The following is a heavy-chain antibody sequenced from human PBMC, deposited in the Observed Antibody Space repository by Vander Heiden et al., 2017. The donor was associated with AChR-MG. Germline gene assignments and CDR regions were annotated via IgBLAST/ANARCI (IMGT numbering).Heavy chain of an antibody. Sequence: QVQLVESGGGVVQPGRSLRLSCAAPGFTFSSYGMHWVRQAPGKGLEWVAVISYDGSNKYYADSVKGRFTISRDNSKNTLYLQMNSLRAEDTAVYYCAKGRPKLYGDYLTGWGQGTLVTVSS. J-gene: IGHJ4*02. CDR2: ISYDGSNK. CDR3: AKGRPKLYGDYLTG. CDR1: GFTFSSYG. V-gene: IGHV3-30*18. D-gene: IGHD4-17*01.